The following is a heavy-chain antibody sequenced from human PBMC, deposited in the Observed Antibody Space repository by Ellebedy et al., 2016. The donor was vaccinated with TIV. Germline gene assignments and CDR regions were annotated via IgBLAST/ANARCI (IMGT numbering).Heavy chain of an antibody. V-gene: IGHV3-7*01. Sequence: GESLKISXAASGFTFSDYWMHWVRQAPGKGLEWVANIKQDGSAKYYVDSVKGRFTISRDNAKNSVYLQMNNLRAEDTAVYYCARRYMDVWGKGTTVTVSS. CDR1: GFTFSDYW. CDR2: IKQDGSAK. J-gene: IGHJ6*03. CDR3: ARRYMDV.